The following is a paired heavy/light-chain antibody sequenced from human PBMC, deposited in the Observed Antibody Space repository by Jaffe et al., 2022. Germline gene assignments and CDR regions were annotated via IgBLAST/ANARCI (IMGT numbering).Heavy chain of an antibody. CDR3: VRVRRLRDILTGYSQVGNDY. Sequence: EVQLVQSGAEVKKPGESLKISCKGSGYSFTSYWIGWVRQMPGKGLEWMGIIYPGDSDTRYSPSFQGQVTISADKSISTAYLQWSSLKASDTAMYYCVRVRRLRDILTGYSQVGNDYWGQGTLVTVSS. V-gene: IGHV5-51*03. CDR1: GYSFTSYW. J-gene: IGHJ4*02. CDR2: IYPGDSDT. D-gene: IGHD3-9*01.
Light chain of an antibody. J-gene: IGKJ3*01. CDR2: DAS. V-gene: IGKV1-33*01. CDR3: QQYDNLPPLFT. CDR1: QDISNY. Sequence: DIQMTQSPSSLSASVGDRVTITCQASQDISNYLNWYQQKPGKAPKLLIYDASNLETGVPSRFSGSGSGTDFTFTISSLQPEDIATYYCQQYDNLPPLFTFGPGTKVDIK.